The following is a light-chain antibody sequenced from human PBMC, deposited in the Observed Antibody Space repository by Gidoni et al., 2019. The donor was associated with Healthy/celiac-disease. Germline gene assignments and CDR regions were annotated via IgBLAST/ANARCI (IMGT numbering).Light chain of an antibody. V-gene: IGKV1-39*01. CDR1: QSISSY. J-gene: IGKJ5*01. CDR3: QQSYSTPIT. CDR2: AAS. Sequence: DIQMTQSPSSLSASVGDRVTITCRASQSISSYLNWYQQKPGKAPKLLIYAASSLQSGVPSRFSGSGSGTDFTLTISSLQPGDFATYYCQQSYSTPITFXQXTRLEIK.